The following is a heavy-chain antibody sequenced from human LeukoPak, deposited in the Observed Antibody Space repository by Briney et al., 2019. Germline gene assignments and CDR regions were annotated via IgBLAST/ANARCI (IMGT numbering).Heavy chain of an antibody. CDR2: IIPIFGTA. CDR3: ARNPCGGDCYSDPNDAFDI. D-gene: IGHD2-21*02. Sequence: SVKVSCKASGGTFSSYAISWVRQAPGQGLAWMGGIIPIFGTANYAQKFQGRVTITTDESTSTAYMELSSLSSEDTAVYYCARNPCGGDCYSDPNDAFDIWGQGTMVTVSS. CDR1: GGTFSSYA. V-gene: IGHV1-69*05. J-gene: IGHJ3*02.